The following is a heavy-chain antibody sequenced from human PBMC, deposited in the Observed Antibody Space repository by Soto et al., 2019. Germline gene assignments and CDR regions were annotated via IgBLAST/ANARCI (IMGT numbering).Heavy chain of an antibody. Sequence: GGSLRLSCAASGFSFSSYGMHWVRQAPGKGLEWVAVILYDGSNKYYADSVKGRFIISRDNAKNTLYLQMNSLRAEDTAVYYCAKDYCSTTSCLHWKWSDPWGQGXLVTVSS. J-gene: IGHJ5*02. V-gene: IGHV3-30*18. D-gene: IGHD2-2*01. CDR2: ILYDGSNK. CDR1: GFSFSSYG. CDR3: AKDYCSTTSCLHWKWSDP.